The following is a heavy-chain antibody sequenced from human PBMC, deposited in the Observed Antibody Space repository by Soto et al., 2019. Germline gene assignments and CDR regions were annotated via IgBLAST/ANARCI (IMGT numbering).Heavy chain of an antibody. CDR2: ISGSGVST. CDR1: GFTFSSYA. D-gene: IGHD3-22*01. V-gene: IGHV3-23*01. CDR3: AKSPGMYYYDSSGYYHYDY. Sequence: GGSLRLSCAASGFTFSSYAMSWVRQAPGKGLEWVSAISGSGVSTYYADSVKGRFTISRDNSKNTLYLQMNSLRAEYTAVYYCAKSPGMYYYDSSGYYHYDYWGQGTLVTVSS. J-gene: IGHJ4*02.